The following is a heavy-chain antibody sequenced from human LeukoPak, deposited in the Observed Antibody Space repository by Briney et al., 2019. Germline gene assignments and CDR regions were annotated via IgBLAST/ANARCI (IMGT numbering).Heavy chain of an antibody. CDR1: GYTFTGYY. J-gene: IGHJ3*02. CDR3: ARDRNSGSSLDI. D-gene: IGHD6-6*01. Sequence: ASVTVSCKASGYTFTGYYIHWVRQAPGQGLEWMGWIYPYSGDTNYAQNFRGRVTMTRDTSISTAYMELSSLKSDDTAVYYCARDRNSGSSLDIWGQGTMLTVSS. CDR2: IYPYSGDT. V-gene: IGHV1-2*02.